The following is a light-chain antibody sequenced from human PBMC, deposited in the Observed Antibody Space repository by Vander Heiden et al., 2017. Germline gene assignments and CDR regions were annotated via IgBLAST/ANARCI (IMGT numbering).Light chain of an antibody. Sequence: DIQLTQSPSFLSASVGDRVTITCRASLDISSYLAWYQQKPGKAPKLLIYAASTLQSGVPSRFSGSGFGTEFTLTISSLQPEDFATYYCQQRSSYPVQSTFGQGTRLEIK. J-gene: IGKJ5*01. CDR3: QQRSSYPVQST. CDR1: LDISSY. CDR2: AAS. V-gene: IGKV1-9*01.